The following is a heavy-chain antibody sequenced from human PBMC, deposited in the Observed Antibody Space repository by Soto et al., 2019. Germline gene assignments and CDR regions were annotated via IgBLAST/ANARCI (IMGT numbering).Heavy chain of an antibody. D-gene: IGHD2-8*01. CDR1: GYTFTSYG. CDR3: ARDETLGYCTNGVCEYYYYYMDV. V-gene: IGHV1-3*01. J-gene: IGHJ6*03. CDR2: INAGNGNT. Sequence: ASVKVSCKASGYTFTSYGISWVRQAPGQRLEWMGWINAGNGNTKYSQKFQGRVTITRDTSASTAYMELSSLRSEDTAVYYCARDETLGYCTNGVCEYYYYYMDVWGKGTTVTVSS.